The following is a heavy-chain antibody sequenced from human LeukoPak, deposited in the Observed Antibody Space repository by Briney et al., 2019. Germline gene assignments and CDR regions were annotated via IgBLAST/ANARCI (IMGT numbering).Heavy chain of an antibody. CDR2: IYSGVTT. D-gene: IGHD3-10*01. Sequence: GGSLRLSCAASGFIVSSNYMSWVRQAPGKGLEWVSVIYSGVTTYYADSVKGRFTISRDNSKNTLYLQMNSLRAEDTAVYYCASIFLVVRGVTTENGYYYGMDVWGQGTTVTVSS. CDR1: GFIVSSNY. V-gene: IGHV3-53*01. CDR3: ASIFLVVRGVTTENGYYYGMDV. J-gene: IGHJ6*02.